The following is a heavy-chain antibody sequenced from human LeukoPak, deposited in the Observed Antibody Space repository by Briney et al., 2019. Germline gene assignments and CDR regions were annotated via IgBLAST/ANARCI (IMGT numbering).Heavy chain of an antibody. J-gene: IGHJ4*02. CDR1: RFTFRTYG. D-gene: IGHD4-17*01. Sequence: GGSLRLSCAASRFTFRTYGMHWVRQAPGKGLEWVAFIRYDGSNKYYADSVKGRFTISRDNSKNTLFLQMNSLGAEDTAVYYCAKEIWPTVTIPGLTYFDYWGQGTLVTVSS. V-gene: IGHV3-30*02. CDR2: IRYDGSNK. CDR3: AKEIWPTVTIPGLTYFDY.